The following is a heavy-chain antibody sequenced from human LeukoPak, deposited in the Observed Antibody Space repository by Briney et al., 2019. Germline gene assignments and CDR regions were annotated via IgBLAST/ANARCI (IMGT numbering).Heavy chain of an antibody. J-gene: IGHJ4*02. Sequence: EWVSAISGSGGSTYYADFVKGRFTISRDNSKNTLYLQMNSLRAEDTAVYYCATPVQSPYDYWGQGTLVTVSS. CDR2: ISGSGGST. D-gene: IGHD1-1*01. V-gene: IGHV3-23*01. CDR3: ATPVQSPYDY.